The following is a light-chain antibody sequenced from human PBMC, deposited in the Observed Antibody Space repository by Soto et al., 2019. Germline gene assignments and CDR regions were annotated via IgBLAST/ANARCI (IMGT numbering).Light chain of an antibody. J-gene: IGLJ3*02. V-gene: IGLV1-51*01. CDR2: DNN. CDR3: GTWDSGLSAVV. Sequence: QAVVTQPPSVSAPPGQKVTISCSGSSSNIGNNYVSWYQQLPGTAPKLLIYDNNKRPSGIPDRFSGSKSGTSATLGITGLQTGDEADYYCGTWDSGLSAVVFGGGTKLTVL. CDR1: SSNIGNNY.